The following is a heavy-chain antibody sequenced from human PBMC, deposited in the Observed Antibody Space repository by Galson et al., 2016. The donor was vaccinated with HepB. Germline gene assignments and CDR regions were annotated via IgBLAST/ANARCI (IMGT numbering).Heavy chain of an antibody. J-gene: IGHJ5*02. CDR3: ARGTCSRTTCHVIYFDP. CDR1: GFDFSKYW. V-gene: IGHV3-7*01. CDR2: IKGDGTQK. Sequence: SLRLSCATSGFDFSKYWMTWLRQAPGKGPEWLANIKGDGTQKYYVDSVRGRFTISRDNSKNSLYLQMNSLRAEDTAVYYCARGTCSRTTCHVIYFDPWGQGTRVTVSS. D-gene: IGHD2-2*01.